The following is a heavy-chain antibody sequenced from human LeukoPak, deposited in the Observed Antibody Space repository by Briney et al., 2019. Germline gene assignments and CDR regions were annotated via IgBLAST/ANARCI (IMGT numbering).Heavy chain of an antibody. J-gene: IGHJ4*02. D-gene: IGHD4-23*01. Sequence: SETLSLTCAVYGGSFSGYYWSWIRQPPGKGLEWIGEINHSGSTNYNPSLKSRVTISVDTSKNQFSLRLSSVTAADTAVYYCARVPYYGGGYYFDYWGQGTLVTVSS. CDR3: ARVPYYGGGYYFDY. CDR1: GGSFSGYY. V-gene: IGHV4-34*01. CDR2: INHSGST.